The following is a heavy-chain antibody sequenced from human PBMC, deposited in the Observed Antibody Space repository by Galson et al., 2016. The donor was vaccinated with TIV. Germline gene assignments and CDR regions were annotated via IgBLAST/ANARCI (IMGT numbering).Heavy chain of an antibody. D-gene: IGHD3-16*02. CDR3: SRQNTFGGVSVIGNGVDV. V-gene: IGHV1-2*02. Sequence: SVKVSCKASGYTFIGYYIHWLRQAPGQGLEWMGWINPNSGGTDYAQKFQGRVTMTRDTSITTAYMELSSLRSDDTALYYCSRQNTFGGVSVIGNGVDVWGQGTTVTVSS. CDR2: INPNSGGT. CDR1: GYTFIGYY. J-gene: IGHJ6*02.